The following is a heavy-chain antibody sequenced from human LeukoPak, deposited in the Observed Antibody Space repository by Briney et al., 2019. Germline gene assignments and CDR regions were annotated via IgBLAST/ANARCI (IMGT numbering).Heavy chain of an antibody. CDR2: IIPIFGTA. V-gene: IGHV1-69*13. CDR1: GGTFSSYA. CDR3: ARNFVRRDGYNPDYYYYGMDV. Sequence: GASVKVSCKASGGTFSSYAISWVRQAPGQGLEWMGGIIPIFGTANYAQKFQGRVTITADESTSTAYMELSSLRSEDTAVYYCARNFVRRDGYNPDYYYYGMDVWGQGTTVTVSS. J-gene: IGHJ6*02. D-gene: IGHD5-24*01.